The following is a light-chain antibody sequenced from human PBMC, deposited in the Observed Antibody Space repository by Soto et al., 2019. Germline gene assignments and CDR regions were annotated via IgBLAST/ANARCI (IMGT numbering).Light chain of an antibody. Sequence: QSVLTQPPSVSAAPGQKVTISCSGSSSNVGKNFVSWYQHVPGKAPKLLIYDNQKRPSGIPDRFSASKSGTSATLDITGLHTGDEPDYYCGTWDSSLTIGVIFGGGTKLTVL. V-gene: IGLV1-51*01. CDR1: SSNVGKNF. CDR3: GTWDSSLTIGVI. J-gene: IGLJ2*01. CDR2: DNQ.